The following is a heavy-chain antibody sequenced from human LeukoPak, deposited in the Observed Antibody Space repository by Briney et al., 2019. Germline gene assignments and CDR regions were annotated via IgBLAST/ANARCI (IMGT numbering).Heavy chain of an antibody. J-gene: IGHJ4*02. CDR1: GFTFSAYT. D-gene: IGHD3-22*01. Sequence: PGGSLRLSCAASGFTFSAYTMNWVRQAPGKGLEWVSSISSISDYIYYADSVKGRFTISRDNAKTSLYLQMNSLRAEDTAVYYCARGHYYDSSGYYSFALFDYWGQGTLVTVSS. CDR3: ARGHYYDSSGYYSFALFDY. V-gene: IGHV3-21*01. CDR2: ISSISDYI.